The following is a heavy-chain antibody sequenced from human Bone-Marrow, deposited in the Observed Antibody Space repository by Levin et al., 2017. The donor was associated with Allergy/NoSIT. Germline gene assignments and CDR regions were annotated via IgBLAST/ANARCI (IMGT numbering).Heavy chain of an antibody. J-gene: IGHJ4*02. V-gene: IGHV3-30-3*01. Sequence: GGSLRLSCAASGFTFSSYAMHWVRQAPGKGLEWVAVISYDGSNKYYADSVKGRFTISRDNSKNTLYLQMNSLRAEDTAVYYCARVAGVVGATLVDYWGQGTLVTVSS. CDR2: ISYDGSNK. CDR3: ARVAGVVGATLVDY. CDR1: GFTFSSYA. D-gene: IGHD1-26*01.